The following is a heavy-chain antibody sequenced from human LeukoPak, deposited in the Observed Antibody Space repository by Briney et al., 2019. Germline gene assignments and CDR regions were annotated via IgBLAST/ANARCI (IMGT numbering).Heavy chain of an antibody. CDR1: GFTFSSYW. Sequence: GGSLRLSCAASGFTFSSYWMHWVRQAPGKGLVWVSRINSDGSSTSYADSVKGRFTISRDNAKNTLYLQMNSLRAEDTAVYYCAREPSSGSYYGGYYYYYMDVWGKGTTVTVSS. CDR3: AREPSSGSYYGGYYYYYMDV. J-gene: IGHJ6*03. V-gene: IGHV3-74*01. D-gene: IGHD1-26*01. CDR2: INSDGSST.